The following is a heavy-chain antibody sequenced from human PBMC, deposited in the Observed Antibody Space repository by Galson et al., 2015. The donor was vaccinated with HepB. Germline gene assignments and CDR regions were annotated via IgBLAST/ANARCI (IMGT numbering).Heavy chain of an antibody. CDR3: AMGYGDQPPHGWFDP. D-gene: IGHD4-17*01. Sequence: SVKVSCKASGYTFTSYAMHWVRQAPGQRLEWMGWINAGNGNTKYSQKFQGRVTITRDTSASTAYMELSSLRSEDTAVYYCAMGYGDQPPHGWFDPWGQGTLVTVSS. J-gene: IGHJ5*02. V-gene: IGHV1-3*01. CDR2: INAGNGNT. CDR1: GYTFTSYA.